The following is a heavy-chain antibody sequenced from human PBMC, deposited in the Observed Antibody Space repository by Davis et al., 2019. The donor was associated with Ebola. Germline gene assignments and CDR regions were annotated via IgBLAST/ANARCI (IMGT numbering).Heavy chain of an antibody. CDR3: ARGVTTVVTPIGY. CDR1: GFTFSGSA. Sequence: GGSLRLSCAASGFTFSGSAMHWVRQAPGQGLEWMGIINPSGGSTSYAQKFQGRVTMTRDTSTSTVYMELSSLRSEDTAVYYCARGVTTVVTPIGYWGQGTLVTVSS. D-gene: IGHD4-23*01. J-gene: IGHJ4*02. CDR2: INPSGGST. V-gene: IGHV1-46*01.